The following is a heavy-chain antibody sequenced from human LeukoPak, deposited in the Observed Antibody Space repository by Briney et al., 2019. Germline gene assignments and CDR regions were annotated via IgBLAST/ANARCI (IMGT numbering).Heavy chain of an antibody. CDR3: ARWNNDWEFDY. Sequence: GGSLRLSCAASGFTFSSSWMTWVRQAPGKGLEWVAHIKEDGNEEYYADSVKGRFTISRDNAKNSLYLQMNSLRAEDTAVFYCARWNNDWEFDYWGQGTLVSVSS. CDR2: IKEDGNEE. J-gene: IGHJ4*02. V-gene: IGHV3-7*05. CDR1: GFTFSSSW. D-gene: IGHD1/OR15-1a*01.